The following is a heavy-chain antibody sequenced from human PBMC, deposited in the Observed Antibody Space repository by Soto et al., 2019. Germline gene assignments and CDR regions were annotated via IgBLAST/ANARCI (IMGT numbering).Heavy chain of an antibody. V-gene: IGHV4-59*01. J-gene: IGHJ4*02. CDR1: GGSITGYY. CDR3: ARGFYDAMFDF. Sequence: PSETLSLTCTVSGGSITGYYWSWIRRPPGKGLEWIGYVFYGGSTNSDSSLKSRVSISLDTSKNQFPLKLTSVTAADTAMYYCARGFYDAMFDFWGQGTLVTVSS. D-gene: IGHD2-2*01. CDR2: VFYGGST.